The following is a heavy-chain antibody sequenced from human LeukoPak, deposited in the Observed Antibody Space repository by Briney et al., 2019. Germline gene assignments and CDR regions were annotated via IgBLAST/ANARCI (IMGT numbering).Heavy chain of an antibody. CDR1: GFTFSSYG. V-gene: IGHV3-33*01. D-gene: IGHD1-26*01. Sequence: PGGSLRLSCAASGFTFSSYGMHWVRQAPGKGLEWVAVIWYDGSNKYYADSVKGRFTISRDNSKNTLYLQMNSLRVEDTAVYYCARDRGSGSSSHDYWGQGTLVTVSS. J-gene: IGHJ4*02. CDR3: ARDRGSGSSSHDY. CDR2: IWYDGSNK.